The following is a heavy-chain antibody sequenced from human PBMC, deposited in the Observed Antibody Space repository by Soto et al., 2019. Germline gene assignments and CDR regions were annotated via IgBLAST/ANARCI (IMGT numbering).Heavy chain of an antibody. J-gene: IGHJ4*02. V-gene: IGHV5-51*01. CDR3: ASVHYYDSSGILGGYFDY. Sequence: PGESLKISCKGSGYSFTSYWIGWVRQMPGKGLEWMGIIYPGDSDTRYSPSFQGQVTISADKSISTAYLQWSSLKASDTAMYYCASVHYYDSSGILGGYFDYWCQGTLVTVSS. CDR2: IYPGDSDT. D-gene: IGHD3-22*01. CDR1: GYSFTSYW.